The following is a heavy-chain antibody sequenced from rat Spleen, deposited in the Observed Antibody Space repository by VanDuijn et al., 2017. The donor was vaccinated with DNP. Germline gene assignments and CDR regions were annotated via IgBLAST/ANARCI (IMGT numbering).Heavy chain of an antibody. CDR2: ITYDGSKT. CDR3: ITFEGRNA. CDR1: GFNFNYSG. J-gene: IGHJ4*01. Sequence: EVQLVESGGSLVQPGRSLQLSCVASGFNFNYSGLAWVRQAPRKGLEWVATITYDGSKTYYRDSVKGRFTISRDNAKSTLYLQMDSLRSEDTATYYCITFEGRNAWGQGTSVTVSS. V-gene: IGHV5S10*01. D-gene: IGHD1-11*01.